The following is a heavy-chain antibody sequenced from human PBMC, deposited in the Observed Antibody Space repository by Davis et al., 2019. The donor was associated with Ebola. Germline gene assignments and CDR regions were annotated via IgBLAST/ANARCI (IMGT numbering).Heavy chain of an antibody. J-gene: IGHJ4*02. CDR1: GGSFSGYY. D-gene: IGHD2-21*02. CDR2: IYYSGST. V-gene: IGHV4-59*01. CDR3: ARSGGPYCGGDCYSDY. Sequence: MPSETLSLTCAVYGGSFSGYYWSWIRQPPGKGLEWIGYIYYSGSTNYNPSLKSRVTISLDTSKNQFSLKLSSVTAADTAVYYCARSGGPYCGGDCYSDYWGQGTLVTVSS.